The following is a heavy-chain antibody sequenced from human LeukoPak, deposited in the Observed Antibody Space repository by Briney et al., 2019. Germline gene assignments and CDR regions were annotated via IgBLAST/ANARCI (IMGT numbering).Heavy chain of an antibody. J-gene: IGHJ6*02. CDR2: IGTGGDS. CDR3: ARGPRYGSSDYPNYGMDV. D-gene: IGHD3-22*01. V-gene: IGHV3-13*01. Sequence: GGSLRLSCAASGFTFSRYDMHWVRQPIGKGLEWVSAIGTGGDSYYLDTVKGRFTISRENAKSSLYLQMNSLRAGDTAVYYCARGPRYGSSDYPNYGMDVWGQGTTVTVSS. CDR1: GFTFSRYD.